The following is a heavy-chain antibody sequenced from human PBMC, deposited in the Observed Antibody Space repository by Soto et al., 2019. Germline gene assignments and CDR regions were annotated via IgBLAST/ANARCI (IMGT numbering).Heavy chain of an antibody. J-gene: IGHJ4*02. CDR3: ARGLVAAAGPDY. D-gene: IGHD6-13*01. CDR1: GCTFTSYD. CDR2: MNPNSGNT. Sequence: AAVQVSCKASGCTFTSYDINWVRQATGQGREWMGWMNPNSGNTGYAQKFQGRVTMTRNTSISTAYMELSSLRTEDTAVYYCARGLVAAAGPDYWGQGTLVTVSS. V-gene: IGHV1-8*01.